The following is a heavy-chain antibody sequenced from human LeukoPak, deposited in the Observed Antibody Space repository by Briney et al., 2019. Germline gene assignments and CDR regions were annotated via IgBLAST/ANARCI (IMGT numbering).Heavy chain of an antibody. Sequence: PGRSLRLSCAASGFTFSSYGMHWVRQAPGKGLEWVAVISYDGSNKFYADSVKGRFTISRDNSKNTLYLQMNSLRAEDTAVYYCAKDIYAPIAAANFDYWGQGTLVTVSS. J-gene: IGHJ4*02. CDR1: GFTFSSYG. CDR2: ISYDGSNK. V-gene: IGHV3-30*18. CDR3: AKDIYAPIAAANFDY. D-gene: IGHD6-13*01.